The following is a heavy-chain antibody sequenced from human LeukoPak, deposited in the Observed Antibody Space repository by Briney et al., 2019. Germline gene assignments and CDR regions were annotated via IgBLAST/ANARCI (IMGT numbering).Heavy chain of an antibody. D-gene: IGHD5-24*01. CDR3: ARGTWDGDRTFDI. J-gene: IGHJ3*02. V-gene: IGHV3-48*02. Sequence: PGRSLRLSCAASGFTFSSYSMNWVRQAPGKGLEWISYISGSSSIIYYTPSVKGRFTISRDNGKSSLYLQMNSLRDDDTAVYFCARGTWDGDRTFDIWGQGTMVTVSS. CDR1: GFTFSSYS. CDR2: ISGSSSII.